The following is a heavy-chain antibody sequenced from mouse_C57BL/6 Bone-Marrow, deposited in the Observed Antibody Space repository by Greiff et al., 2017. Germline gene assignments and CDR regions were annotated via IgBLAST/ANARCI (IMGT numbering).Heavy chain of an antibody. CDR2: INPNNGGT. V-gene: IGHV1-18*01. CDR1: GYTFTDYN. Sequence: VQLKQSGPELVKPGASVKIPCKASGYTFTDYNMDWVKQSHGKSLEWIGDINPNNGGTIYNQKFKGKATLTVDKSSSTAYMELRSLTSEYTAVYYCARSGSYYYGSSSYWYFDVWGTGTTVTVSS. CDR3: ARSGSYYYGSSSYWYFDV. D-gene: IGHD1-1*01. J-gene: IGHJ1*03.